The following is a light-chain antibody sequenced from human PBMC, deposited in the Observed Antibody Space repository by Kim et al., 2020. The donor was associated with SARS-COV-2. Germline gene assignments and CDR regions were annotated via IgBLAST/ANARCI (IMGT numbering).Light chain of an antibody. J-gene: IGKJ2*01. CDR3: QHYNSWPYT. CDR2: GAS. CDR1: QSVSTS. Sequence: SVSPGESATLSCRASQSVSTSLAWYQQKPGQAPVLLISGASTRATGTPARFSGSGSGTEFALTISSLQSEDFAVYFCQHYNSWPYTFGQGTKVEI. V-gene: IGKV3-15*01.